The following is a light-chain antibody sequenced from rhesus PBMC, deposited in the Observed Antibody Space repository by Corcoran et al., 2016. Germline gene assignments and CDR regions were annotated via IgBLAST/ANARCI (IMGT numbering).Light chain of an antibody. CDR1: QSLSNY. V-gene: IGKV1S9*01. CDR2: RAS. J-gene: IGKJ2*01. Sequence: DIQMTQSPSSLSASVGDRVTITCQASQSLSNYLNWYQQKTGKIPKLLIYRASSLQSGIPSRFSGVGSGTDFTLTISSLQPEDFATYYCQQGYSYPYSFGQGTKVEIK. CDR3: QQGYSYPYS.